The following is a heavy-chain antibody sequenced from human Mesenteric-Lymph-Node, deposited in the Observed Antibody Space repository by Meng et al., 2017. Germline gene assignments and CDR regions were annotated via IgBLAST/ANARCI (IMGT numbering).Heavy chain of an antibody. CDR2: INHSGST. CDR3: ARASYGSGSPLGESWFDP. D-gene: IGHD3-10*01. J-gene: IGHJ5*02. CDR1: GGSFSGYY. Sequence: QVQLQQAGEGLLKPSPPLSPLRAAYGGSFSGYYWNWIRQPPGKGLEGIGEINHSGSTNYNPSLKSRVTISVDTSKNQFSLKLSSVTAADTAVYYCARASYGSGSPLGESWFDPWGQGTLVTVSS. V-gene: IGHV4-34*01.